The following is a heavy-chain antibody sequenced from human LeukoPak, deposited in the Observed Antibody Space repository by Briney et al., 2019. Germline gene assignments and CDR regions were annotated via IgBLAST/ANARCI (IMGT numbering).Heavy chain of an antibody. V-gene: IGHV4-59*11. CDR2: TFDTVRI. CDR1: GGSISSHF. Sequence: SETLSLTCTVSGGSISSHFWSWLRQPPGKGLEWIAYTFDTVRISYSPSLKSRVTISVDASKDQFSLRLTSVTAADTAVYYCARGLIGYDDSGYYLSRLDSWGQGSLVTVSS. CDR3: ARGLIGYDDSGYYLSRLDS. J-gene: IGHJ4*02. D-gene: IGHD3-22*01.